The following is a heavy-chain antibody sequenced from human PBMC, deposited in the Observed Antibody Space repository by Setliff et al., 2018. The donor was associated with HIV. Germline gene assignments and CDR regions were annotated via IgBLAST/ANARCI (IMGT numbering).Heavy chain of an antibody. CDR2: MSYNEKNK. CDR3: TRATYFSFWGGDFYGMDA. J-gene: IGHJ6*02. V-gene: IGHV3-30*03. CDR1: GFKFSDYV. Sequence: PGESLKISCVGSGFKFSDYVMHWVRQAPGKGLEWVAVMSYNEKNKDYGDSVKGRFIISRDNSKNTLELQINSLRPDDTGVYFCTRATYFSFWGGDFYGMDAWGQGTTVTVSS. D-gene: IGHD3-16*01.